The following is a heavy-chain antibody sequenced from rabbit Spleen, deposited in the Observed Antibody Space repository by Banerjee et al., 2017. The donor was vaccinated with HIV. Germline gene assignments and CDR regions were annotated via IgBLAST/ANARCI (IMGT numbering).Heavy chain of an antibody. V-gene: IGHV1S45*01. CDR2: IYTRSGST. D-gene: IGHD8-1*01. Sequence: QEQLVESGGDLVKPGTSLTLTCTASGFDLNSYYYMCWVRQAPGKGLEWIACIYTRSGSTYYASWAKGRFTISKTSSTTVTLQMTRLTAADTATYFCAISSPGSSYGFNLWGPGTLVTV. CDR1: GFDLNSYYY. CDR3: AISSPGSSYGFNL. J-gene: IGHJ4*01.